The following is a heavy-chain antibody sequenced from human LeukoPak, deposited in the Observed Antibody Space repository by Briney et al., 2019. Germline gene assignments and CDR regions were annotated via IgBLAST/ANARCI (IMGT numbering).Heavy chain of an antibody. CDR3: ATTSSGWYGVAFDI. CDR2: INHSGST. Sequence: SETLSLTCAVYGGSFSGYYWSWIRQPPGKGLEWIGEINHSGSTNYNPSLKSRVTISVDTSKNQFSLKLSSVTAADTAVYYCATTSSGWYGVAFDIWGQGTMVTVSS. V-gene: IGHV4-34*01. D-gene: IGHD6-19*01. CDR1: GGSFSGYY. J-gene: IGHJ3*02.